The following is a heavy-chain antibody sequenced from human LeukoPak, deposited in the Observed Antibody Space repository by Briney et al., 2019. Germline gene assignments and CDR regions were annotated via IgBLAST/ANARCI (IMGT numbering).Heavy chain of an antibody. V-gene: IGHV4-39*07. D-gene: IGHD3-3*01. CDR2: VNYSGST. CDR1: GDSISSSTNY. J-gene: IGHJ5*02. Sequence: PSETLSLTCTVTGDSISSSTNYWGWIRQPPGKGLEWIGGVNYSGSTYYSPSLESRVTISVDTSKNQFSLKLSSVTAADTAVYYCARVFSLDFWSGINWFDPWGQGTLVTVSS. CDR3: ARVFSLDFWSGINWFDP.